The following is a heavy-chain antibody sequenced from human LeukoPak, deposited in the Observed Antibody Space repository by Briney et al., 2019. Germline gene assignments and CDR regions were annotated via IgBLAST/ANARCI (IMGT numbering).Heavy chain of an antibody. CDR3: ARGYAGIDY. V-gene: IGHV3-74*01. Sequence: PGGSLRLSCAASGFTFSSYWMHWVRQGPGKGLVWVSRIDTDGSSTIYADSVKGRFPISRDNAKNTLFLQMNSLRAEDTAVYYCARGYAGIDYWGQGTLVTVSS. CDR1: GFTFSSYW. CDR2: IDTDGSST. D-gene: IGHD5-12*01. J-gene: IGHJ4*02.